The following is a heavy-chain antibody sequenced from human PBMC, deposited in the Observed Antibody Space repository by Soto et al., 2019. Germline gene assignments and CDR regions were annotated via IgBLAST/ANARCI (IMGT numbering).Heavy chain of an antibody. CDR2: LTGSRSST. V-gene: IGHV3-23*01. CDR3: AKGQCSSSSCSRGYFDY. Sequence: EVQLLESGGGLAQPGGSLRLSCAASGFTFSSYAMSWVRQAPGKGLEWVSSLTGSRSSTYYADSVKGRFTISRDNSKNTLYLQMDSLRAEDTAVYYWAKGQCSSSSCSRGYFDYWGQGTLVTVSS. J-gene: IGHJ4*02. D-gene: IGHD2-2*01. CDR1: GFTFSSYA.